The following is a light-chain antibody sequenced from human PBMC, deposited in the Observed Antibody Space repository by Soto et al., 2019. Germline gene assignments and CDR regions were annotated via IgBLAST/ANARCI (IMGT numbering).Light chain of an antibody. CDR1: RSNIGNNG. J-gene: IGLJ2*01. CDR2: YDD. Sequence: QPVLTQPPSVSEAPRQRVTISCSGNRSNIGNNGVNWYQHLPGEAPKLLIYYDDLLPSGVSDRFSGSKSGTSASLAISGLQSEDEADYYCAAWDDSLNGPIFGGGTKLTVL. CDR3: AAWDDSLNGPI. V-gene: IGLV1-36*01.